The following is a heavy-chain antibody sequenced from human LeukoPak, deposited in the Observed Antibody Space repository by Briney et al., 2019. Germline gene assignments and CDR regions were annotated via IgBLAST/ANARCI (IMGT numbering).Heavy chain of an antibody. CDR3: AKFPPPCDY. V-gene: IGHV3-30*18. CDR1: GFNFSSYG. CDR2: ISYDGSTK. Sequence: GGSPRHSCAASGFNFSSYGMHGVRQAPGKGLEWVAVISYDGSTKYYADSVKGRFTISRDNTKNTLYLQMNSLKVEDTDVYYCAKFPPPCDYWGQGTLVTVSS. J-gene: IGHJ4*02.